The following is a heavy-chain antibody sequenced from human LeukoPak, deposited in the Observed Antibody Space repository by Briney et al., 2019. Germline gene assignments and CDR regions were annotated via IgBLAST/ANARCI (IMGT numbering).Heavy chain of an antibody. D-gene: IGHD5-18*01. CDR1: GGSISNYY. V-gene: IGHV4-59*01. CDR3: ARAGNSYGTGYYFDY. J-gene: IGHJ4*02. Sequence: ASETLSLTCTVSGGSISNYYWTWIRQPPGKGLEWIGFVYYTGETNYNPSLKSRVTIPLDTSKNQFSLHLNSVTAADTAVYYCARAGNSYGTGYYFDYWGQGTLVTVSS. CDR2: VYYTGET.